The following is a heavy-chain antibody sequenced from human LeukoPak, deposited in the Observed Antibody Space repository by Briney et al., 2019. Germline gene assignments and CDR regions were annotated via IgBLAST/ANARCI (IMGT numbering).Heavy chain of an antibody. CDR3: AVRGAPMAFDI. J-gene: IGHJ3*02. CDR1: GFTFSDHY. D-gene: IGHD2-2*01. Sequence: GGSLRLSCAASGFTFSDHYMSWIRQAPGKGLEWVSYISSSGSTIYYADSVKGRFTISRDNAKNSLYLQMNSLRAEDTAVYYCAVRGAPMAFDIWGQGTMVTVSS. CDR2: ISSSGSTI. V-gene: IGHV3-11*01.